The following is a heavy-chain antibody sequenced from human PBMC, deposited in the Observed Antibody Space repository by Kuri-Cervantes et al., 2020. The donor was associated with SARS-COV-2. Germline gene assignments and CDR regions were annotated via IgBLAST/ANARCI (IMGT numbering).Heavy chain of an antibody. D-gene: IGHD5-24*01. Sequence: GESLKISCAASGFTFSSYAMHWVRQAPGKGLEWVAVISYDGSNKYYADSVKGRFTISRDNSKNTLYLQMNSLRAEDTAVYYCAKGPVGDGYNYGDYWGQGTLVTVSS. CDR3: AKGPVGDGYNYGDY. CDR2: ISYDGSNK. J-gene: IGHJ4*02. V-gene: IGHV3-30-3*01. CDR1: GFTFSSYA.